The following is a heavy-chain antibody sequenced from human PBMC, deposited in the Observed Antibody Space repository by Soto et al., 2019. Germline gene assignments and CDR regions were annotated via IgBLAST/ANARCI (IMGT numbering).Heavy chain of an antibody. CDR2: ISAHNGNT. D-gene: IGHD1-1*01. J-gene: IGHJ4*02. Sequence: QVHLVQSGAEVKKPGASVKVSCKGSGYAFTTYGITWVRQAPGQGLEWMGWISAHNGNTNYAQKLQGRVTVTRDTSTSTAYLQLRSQRPDDTAVYYFARGRYGDYWGQGALVTVSS. CDR3: ARGRYGDY. V-gene: IGHV1-18*01. CDR1: GYAFTTYG.